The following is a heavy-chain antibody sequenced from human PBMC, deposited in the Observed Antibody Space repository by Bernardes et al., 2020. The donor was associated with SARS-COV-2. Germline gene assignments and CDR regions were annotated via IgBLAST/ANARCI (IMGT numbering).Heavy chain of an antibody. Sequence: GGSLRLSCAASGFTFDDCAMHWVRQAPGKGLEWVSSISWNGGNIGYADSVKGRFTISRDNAKNSLYLEMNSLRPEDTALYYCAKAALLYDYLCDCWGQGTLVTVSS. J-gene: IGHJ4*02. CDR3: AKAALLYDYLCDC. D-gene: IGHD3-16*01. CDR2: ISWNGGNI. V-gene: IGHV3-9*01. CDR1: GFTFDDCA.